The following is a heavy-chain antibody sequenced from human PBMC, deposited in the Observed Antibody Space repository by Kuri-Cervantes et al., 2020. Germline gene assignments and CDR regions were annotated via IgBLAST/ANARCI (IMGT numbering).Heavy chain of an antibody. J-gene: IGHJ2*01. CDR3: ARHELVGATNWYFDL. CDR2: IYYSGST. D-gene: IGHD1-26*01. V-gene: IGHV4-39*01. CDR1: GGHITSADHY. Sequence: SETLSLTCNVSGGHITSADHYWNWIRQPPGKGLEWIGSIYYSGSTYYNPSLKSRVTISVDTSKNQFSLKLSSVTAADTAVYYCARHELVGATNWYFDLWGRGTLVTVSS.